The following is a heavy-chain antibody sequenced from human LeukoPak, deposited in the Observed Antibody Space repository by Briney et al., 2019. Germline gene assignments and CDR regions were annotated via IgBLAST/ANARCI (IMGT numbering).Heavy chain of an antibody. CDR3: AKDKDPINYYDSSLDY. CDR2: IKSKTDGGTT. CDR1: GFTFSNAW. D-gene: IGHD3-22*01. J-gene: IGHJ4*02. Sequence: GGSLRLSCAASGFTFSNAWMNWVRQAPGKGLEWVGRIKSKTDGGTTDYAAPVKGRFTISRDDSKNTLYLQMNSLKTEDTAVYYCAKDKDPINYYDSSLDYWGQGTLVTVSS. V-gene: IGHV3-15*07.